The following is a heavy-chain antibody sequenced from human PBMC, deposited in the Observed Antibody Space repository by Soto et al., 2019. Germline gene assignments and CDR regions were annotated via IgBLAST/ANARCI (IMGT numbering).Heavy chain of an antibody. J-gene: IGHJ4*02. D-gene: IGHD6-6*01. CDR2: ISYDGSNK. CDR1: GFTFSTYA. Sequence: GGSLRLSSAASGFTFSTYAMHWLRQAPGKGLEGVTIISYDGSNKYYADSVKGRFTITRDNSKNTLYLQMNSLRAEDTAVYYCARSLYSSSWYYFDLWGQGTLVTVSS. V-gene: IGHV3-30-3*01. CDR3: ARSLYSSSWYYFDL.